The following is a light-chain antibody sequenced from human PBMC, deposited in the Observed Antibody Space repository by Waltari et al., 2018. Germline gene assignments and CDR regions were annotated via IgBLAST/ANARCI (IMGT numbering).Light chain of an antibody. CDR2: AAS. Sequence: DIQMTTSPSSLSASVGDRVTITCRACQSISSYLNWYQQKPGKAPKLLIYAASSVQSGVTARFSGSGSGTDFTLTISSLQAEDVATYYCQQGYRTPPTFGGGTKVEIK. CDR1: QSISSY. V-gene: IGKV1-39*01. J-gene: IGKJ4*01. CDR3: QQGYRTPPT.